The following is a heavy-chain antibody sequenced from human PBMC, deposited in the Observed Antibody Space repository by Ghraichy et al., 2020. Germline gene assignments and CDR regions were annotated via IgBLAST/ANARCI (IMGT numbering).Heavy chain of an antibody. J-gene: IGHJ2*01. Sequence: SVKVSCKASGGTFSSYAISWVRQAPGQGLEWMGGIIPIFGTANYAQKFQGRVTITADESTSTAYMELSSLRSEDTAVYYCASITMVRGVITTAPFDLWGRGTLVTVSS. CDR1: GGTFSSYA. CDR3: ASITMVRGVITTAPFDL. CDR2: IIPIFGTA. D-gene: IGHD3-10*01. V-gene: IGHV1-69*13.